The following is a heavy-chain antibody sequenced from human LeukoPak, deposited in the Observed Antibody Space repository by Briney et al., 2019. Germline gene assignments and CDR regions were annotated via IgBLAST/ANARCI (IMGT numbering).Heavy chain of an antibody. Sequence: GGSLRLSWAAAGFAFSSYWMNWIRQAPGKGLEWVANIKQDGSEKYYLDSVEGRFTISRDNAKNLLYLQMSNLRAEDTAVYYCAKPITITGATDGFDIWGQGAKVIVSS. J-gene: IGHJ3*02. CDR2: IKQDGSEK. CDR3: AKPITITGATDGFDI. D-gene: IGHD5-12*01. V-gene: IGHV3-7*01. CDR1: GFAFSSYW.